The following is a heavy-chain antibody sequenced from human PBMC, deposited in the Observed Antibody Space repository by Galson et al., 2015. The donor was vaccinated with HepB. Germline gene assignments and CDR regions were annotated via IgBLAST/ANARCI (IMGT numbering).Heavy chain of an antibody. V-gene: IGHV6-1*01. J-gene: IGHJ4*02. CDR2: TYYRSKWYN. CDR3: ARDHRTMVTTFGY. D-gene: IGHD4-17*01. Sequence: CAISGDSVSSNSAAWNWIRQSPSRGLEWLGRTYYRSKWYNNYALSVKSRITIKPDTSKNQFSLQLNSVTPEDTAVYYCARDHRTMVTTFGYWGQGTLVSVSS. CDR1: GDSVSSNSAA.